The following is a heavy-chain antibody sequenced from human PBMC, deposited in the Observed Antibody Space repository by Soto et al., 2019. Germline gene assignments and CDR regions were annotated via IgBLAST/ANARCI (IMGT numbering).Heavy chain of an antibody. CDR3: VRDAQRGGDYDY. J-gene: IGHJ4*02. D-gene: IGHD4-17*01. CDR2: IKGDGSQR. Sequence: PGGSLRLSCAASGFTFSSYAMSWVRQAPGKGLECVAAIKGDGSQRYYVDSVKGRFTISRDNAKNSVDLQMKSLRAEDTAVYYCVRDAQRGGDYDYWGQGTLVTVSS. CDR1: GFTFSSYA. V-gene: IGHV3-7*01.